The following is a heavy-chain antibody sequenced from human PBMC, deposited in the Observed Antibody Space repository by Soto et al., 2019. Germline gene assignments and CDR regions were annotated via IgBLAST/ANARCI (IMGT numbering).Heavy chain of an antibody. CDR2: IYYSGST. CDR1: GGSISSGGYC. Sequence: TLSLTCTVSGGSISSGGYCWSWIRQHPGKGLEWIGYIYYSGSTYYNPSLKSRVTISVDTSKNQFSLKLSSVTAADTAVYYCAAVFGGYTPYYYYYGTDVWGQGTTVTVSS. J-gene: IGHJ6*02. CDR3: AAVFGGYTPYYYYYGTDV. V-gene: IGHV4-31*03. D-gene: IGHD3-16*02.